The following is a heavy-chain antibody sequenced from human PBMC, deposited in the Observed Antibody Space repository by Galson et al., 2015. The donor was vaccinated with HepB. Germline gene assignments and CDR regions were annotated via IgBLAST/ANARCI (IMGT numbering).Heavy chain of an antibody. CDR3: TRRGTMGDYGDYDPDWYFDL. V-gene: IGHV3-73*01. J-gene: IGHJ2*01. D-gene: IGHD4-17*01. Sequence: SLRLSCAASGFTFSGSAMHWVRQASGKGLEWVGRIRSKANSYATAYAASVKGRFTISRDDSKNTAYLQMNSLKTEDTAVYYCTRRGTMGDYGDYDPDWYFDLWGRGTLVTVSS. CDR1: GFTFSGSA. CDR2: IRSKANSYAT.